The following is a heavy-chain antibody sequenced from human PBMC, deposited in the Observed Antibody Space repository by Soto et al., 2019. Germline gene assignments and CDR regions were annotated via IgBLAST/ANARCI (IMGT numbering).Heavy chain of an antibody. J-gene: IGHJ6*02. CDR1: GDSMNSYY. CDR3: ARVGAASRNHYYYGVDV. Sequence: SETLSLTCSVSGDSMNSYYWSWIRQPPGKGLEWVGYIYYSGSTHYNPSLKSRVTISLDTSKKQFSLRVTSVTAADTAIYYCARVGAASRNHYYYGVDVWGQGTTVTVSS. V-gene: IGHV4-59*01. D-gene: IGHD1-26*01. CDR2: IYYSGST.